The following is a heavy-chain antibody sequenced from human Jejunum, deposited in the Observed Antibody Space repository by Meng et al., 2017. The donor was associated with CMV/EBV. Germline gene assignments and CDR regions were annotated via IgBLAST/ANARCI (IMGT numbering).Heavy chain of an antibody. CDR2: IKYTGDT. CDR1: GSFSAYY. J-gene: IGHJ6*02. D-gene: IGHD6-19*01. Sequence: GSFSAYYWNWIRQSPRPRLECIGEIKYTGDTNYHPSLQSRVTISVDTSENKFSLKLRSVTAADTAVYFCAGQSGWTNYYFYGLDLWGQGTTVTVSS. CDR3: AGQSGWTNYYFYGLDL. V-gene: IGHV4-34*01.